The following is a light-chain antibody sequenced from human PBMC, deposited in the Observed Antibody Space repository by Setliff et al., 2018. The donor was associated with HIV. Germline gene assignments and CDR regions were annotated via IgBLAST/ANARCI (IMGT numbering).Light chain of an antibody. Sequence: SYELTQPPSVSVAPGKTASISCGGNNIASKSVHWYQHKPGQAPVLVIYYNSDRPSGIPERFSGSNSGNTATLTISRVEAGDEADYYCQVWDSSSDHPGSVFGTGTKVTVL. J-gene: IGLJ1*01. V-gene: IGLV3-21*04. CDR1: NIASKS. CDR3: QVWDSSSDHPGSV. CDR2: YNS.